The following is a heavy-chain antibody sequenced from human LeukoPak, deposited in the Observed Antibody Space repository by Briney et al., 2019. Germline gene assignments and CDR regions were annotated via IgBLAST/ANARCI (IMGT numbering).Heavy chain of an antibody. V-gene: IGHV4-4*07. D-gene: IGHD2-2*02. CDR1: GGSISSYY. CDR2: IYTSGST. Sequence: SETLSLTCTVSGGSISSYYWSWIRQPAGKGLEWIGRIYTSGSTNYNPSLKSRVTMSVDTSKNQFSLKLSSVTAADTAVYYCASQRKRYCKSSTSCYTRDNWFDPWGQGTLVTVSS. J-gene: IGHJ5*02. CDR3: ASQRKRYCKSSTSCYTRDNWFDP.